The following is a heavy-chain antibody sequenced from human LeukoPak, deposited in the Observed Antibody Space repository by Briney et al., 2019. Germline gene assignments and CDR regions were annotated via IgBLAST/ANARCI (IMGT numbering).Heavy chain of an antibody. J-gene: IGHJ5*02. V-gene: IGHV1-2*02. Sequence: ASVKVSCKASGYTFTGYYMHWVRQAPGQGLEWIGWINPNSGGTNYAQKFQGRVTMTRDTSISTAYMELSRLRSDDTAVYYCARDDSYYYYGSGSYSAWGQGTLVTVSS. CDR2: INPNSGGT. D-gene: IGHD3-10*01. CDR1: GYTFTGYY. CDR3: ARDDSYYYYGSGSYSA.